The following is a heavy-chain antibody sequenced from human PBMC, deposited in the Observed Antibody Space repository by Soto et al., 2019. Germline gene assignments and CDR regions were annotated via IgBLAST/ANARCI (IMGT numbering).Heavy chain of an antibody. V-gene: IGHV3-33*01. CDR2: IWYDGSNK. Sequence: GGSLRLSCAASGFTFSSYGMHWVRQAPGKGLEWVAVIWYDGSNKYYADSVKGRFTISRDNSKNTLYLQMNSLRAEDTAVYYCARVGRVAVAGYYYYYYMDVWGKGTTVTVSS. J-gene: IGHJ6*03. D-gene: IGHD6-19*01. CDR3: ARVGRVAVAGYYYYYYMDV. CDR1: GFTFSSYG.